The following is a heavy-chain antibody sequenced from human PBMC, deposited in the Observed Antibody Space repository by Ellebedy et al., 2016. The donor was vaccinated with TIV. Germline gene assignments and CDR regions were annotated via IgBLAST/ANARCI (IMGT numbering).Heavy chain of an antibody. Sequence: ASVKVSXKASGYTFTGYYMHWVRQAPGQGLEWMGWINPNSGGTNYAQKFQGRVTITADKSTSTAYMELSSLRSEDTAVYYCARDWGRQITMVRGGWSWTEGDDAFDIWGQGTMVTVSS. CDR3: ARDWGRQITMVRGGWSWTEGDDAFDI. CDR1: GYTFTGYY. D-gene: IGHD3-10*01. CDR2: INPNSGGT. V-gene: IGHV1-2*02. J-gene: IGHJ3*02.